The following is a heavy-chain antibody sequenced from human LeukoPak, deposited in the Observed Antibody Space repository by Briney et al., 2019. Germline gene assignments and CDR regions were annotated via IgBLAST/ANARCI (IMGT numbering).Heavy chain of an antibody. Sequence: TPSETLSLTCTVSGGSISSGGYYWGWIRQHPGKGLEWIGYIYYSGSTYYNPSLKSRVTISVDTSKNQFSLKLSSVTAADTAVYYCARGYCSGGSCFDYWGQGTLVTVSS. CDR1: GGSISSGGYY. CDR3: ARGYCSGGSCFDY. J-gene: IGHJ4*02. CDR2: IYYSGST. D-gene: IGHD2-15*01. V-gene: IGHV4-31*03.